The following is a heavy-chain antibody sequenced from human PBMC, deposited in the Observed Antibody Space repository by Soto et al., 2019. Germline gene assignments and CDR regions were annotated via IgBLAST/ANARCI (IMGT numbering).Heavy chain of an antibody. D-gene: IGHD4-17*01. V-gene: IGHV3-20*01. CDR1: GFTFDDYG. CDR2: INWNGGST. CDR3: ARDMDDHRDHRAD. J-gene: IGHJ1*01. Sequence: GGSLRLSCAASGFTFDDYGMSWVRQAPRKGLEWVSGINWNGGSTGYADSVKGRFTISRDNAKNSLFLQMNSLRVEDTALYHGARDMDDHRDHRADWGQGSLVTVAS.